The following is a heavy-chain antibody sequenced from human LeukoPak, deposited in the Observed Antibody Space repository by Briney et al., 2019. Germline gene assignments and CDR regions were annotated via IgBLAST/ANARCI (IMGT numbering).Heavy chain of an antibody. J-gene: IGHJ4*02. Sequence: GGSLRLSCAASGFTFDDYAMHWVRQAPGKGLEWVSGISWNSGSIGYADSVKGRFIISRDNAKNSLYLQMNSLRAEDTALYYCAKDSTGFGELSSLDYWGQGTLVTVSS. CDR1: GFTFDDYA. CDR3: AKDSTGFGELSSLDY. D-gene: IGHD3-10*01. CDR2: ISWNSGSI. V-gene: IGHV3-9*01.